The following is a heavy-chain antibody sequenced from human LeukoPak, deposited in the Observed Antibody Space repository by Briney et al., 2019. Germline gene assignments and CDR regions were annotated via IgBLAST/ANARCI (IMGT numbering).Heavy chain of an antibody. D-gene: IGHD6-6*01. V-gene: IGHV4-39*01. CDR3: ARQGGQLATFDY. CDR2: IYYSGST. Sequence: SETLSLTCTVSGGSISSSSYYWGWIRQPPGKGLEWIGSIYYSGSTYYNPSLKSRVTLSVDTSKDQFSLKLSSVTAADTAVYYCARQGGQLATFDYWGQGTLVTVSS. CDR1: GGSISSSSYY. J-gene: IGHJ4*02.